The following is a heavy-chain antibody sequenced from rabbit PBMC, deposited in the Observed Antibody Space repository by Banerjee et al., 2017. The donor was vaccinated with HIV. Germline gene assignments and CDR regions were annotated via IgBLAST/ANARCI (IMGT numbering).Heavy chain of an antibody. CDR2: IYPITETT. J-gene: IGHJ4*01. V-gene: IGHV1S47*01. Sequence: QEQLVESGGGLVKPEGSLTLSCTASGFSFSNKAVMCWVRQAPGKGLEWIGIIYPITETTYYANWVNGRFTISSDNAQNTVDLQMNSLTAADTATYFCAREDVGGSVSLWGPGTLVTVS. CDR1: GFSFSNKA. CDR3: AREDVGGSVSL. D-gene: IGHD1-1*01.